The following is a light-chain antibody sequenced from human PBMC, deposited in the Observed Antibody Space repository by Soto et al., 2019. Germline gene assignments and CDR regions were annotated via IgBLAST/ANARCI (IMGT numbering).Light chain of an antibody. Sequence: DIQMTQSPSSLSASVGDRVTITCQASQDISNYLNWYQQKPGKAPKLMISDASNFETGVPSRFSGSGPGTDFTFTISSLQPQDIATYYCQQYDNLPPGITFGQGTRLEIK. J-gene: IGKJ5*01. CDR3: QQYDNLPPGIT. CDR1: QDISNY. CDR2: DAS. V-gene: IGKV1-33*01.